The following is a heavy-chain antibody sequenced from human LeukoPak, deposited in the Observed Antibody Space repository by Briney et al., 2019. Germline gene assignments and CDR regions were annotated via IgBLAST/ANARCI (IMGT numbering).Heavy chain of an antibody. Sequence: GGSLRLSCAASGFTFSSYWMSWVRQAPGKGLEWVANIKQDGSEKYYVDSVKGRFTISRDNAKNLLYLHMSSLRAEDTAVYYCAAGEFYDSWSGYSYDAFDIWGQGTMVTVSS. D-gene: IGHD3-3*01. V-gene: IGHV3-7*05. J-gene: IGHJ3*02. CDR3: AAGEFYDSWSGYSYDAFDI. CDR2: IKQDGSEK. CDR1: GFTFSSYW.